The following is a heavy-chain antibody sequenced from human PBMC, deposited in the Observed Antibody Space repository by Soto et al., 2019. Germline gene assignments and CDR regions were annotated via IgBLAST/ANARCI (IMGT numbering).Heavy chain of an antibody. V-gene: IGHV3-7*01. CDR3: ARDPYFDY. CDR1: GFTFSSSW. Sequence: EVQLVESGGGLVQPGRSLRLSCAASGFTFSSSWMSWVRQAPGKGLEWVANIKQDGSEKYYVDSVKGRFTISRDNAKNSLYLQMNSLRAEDTAVYYCARDPYFDYWGQGTLVTVSS. J-gene: IGHJ4*02. CDR2: IKQDGSEK.